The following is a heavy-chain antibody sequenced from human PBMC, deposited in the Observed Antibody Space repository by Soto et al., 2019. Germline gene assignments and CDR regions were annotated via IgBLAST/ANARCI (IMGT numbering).Heavy chain of an antibody. V-gene: IGHV4-39*01. CDR1: GGPISSSSYY. CDR2: IYYSGST. D-gene: IGHD6-6*01. Sequence: PSETLSLTCTVSGGPISSSSYYWGWIRQPPGKGLEWIGSIYYSGSTYYNPSLKSRVTISVDTSKNQFSLKLSSVTAADTAVYYCAVPTTAGSSSSEWFDPWGQGTLVTVSS. CDR3: AVPTTAGSSSSEWFDP. J-gene: IGHJ5*02.